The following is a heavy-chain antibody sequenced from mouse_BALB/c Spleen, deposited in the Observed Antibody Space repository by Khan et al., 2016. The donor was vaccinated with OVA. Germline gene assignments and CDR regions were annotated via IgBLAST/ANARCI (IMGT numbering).Heavy chain of an antibody. Sequence: EVELVESGPGLVKPSQSLSLTCTVTGYSITSDYAWNWIRQFPGNKLEWMGYISYSGSTNYKPSLKSRISITRDTSKNQFFLKLNSVTTEDTATYYCARDGSRYNYAMDYWGQGTSVTVSS. CDR3: ARDGSRYNYAMDY. D-gene: IGHD2-3*01. CDR2: ISYSGST. J-gene: IGHJ4*01. CDR1: GYSITSDYA. V-gene: IGHV3-2*02.